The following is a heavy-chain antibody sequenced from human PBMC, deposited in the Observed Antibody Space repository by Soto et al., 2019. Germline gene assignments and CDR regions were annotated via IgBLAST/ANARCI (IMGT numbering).Heavy chain of an antibody. J-gene: IGHJ4*02. V-gene: IGHV4-4*02. CDR3: AGRDPGTSVDY. CDR2: IYLTGST. Sequence: SETLSLTCAVSGGSFTSNNWWTWVRQPPGQGLEWIGEIYLTGSTNYNPSLKSRVTISLDKSENQFSLKVTSLTAADTAVYYCAGRDPGTSVDYWGQGTLVTVSS. D-gene: IGHD1-7*01. CDR1: GGSFTSNNW.